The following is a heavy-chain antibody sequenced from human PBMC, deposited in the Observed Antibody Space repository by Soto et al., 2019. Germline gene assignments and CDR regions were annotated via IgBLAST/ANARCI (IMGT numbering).Heavy chain of an antibody. Sequence: SETLSLTCTVSGGSISSYYWSWIRQPPGKGLEWIGYIYYSGSTNYNPSLKSRVTISVDTSKNQFSLKLSSVTAADTAVYYCARELATVTTAVGFDYWGQGTLVTVSS. D-gene: IGHD4-4*01. V-gene: IGHV4-59*01. CDR3: ARELATVTTAVGFDY. CDR2: IYYSGST. J-gene: IGHJ4*02. CDR1: GGSISSYY.